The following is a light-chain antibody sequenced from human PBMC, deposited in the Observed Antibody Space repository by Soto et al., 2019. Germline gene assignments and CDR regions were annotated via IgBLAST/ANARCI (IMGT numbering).Light chain of an antibody. J-gene: IGKJ2*01. CDR2: GAS. CDR3: QQYNNWPYT. Sequence: EMVMTQSPATLSVSPGERATLSCRASQSVSSNLAWYQQKPGQAPRLLICGASTRATGIPARISGSRSGTEFTLTISSLQSEDFAVYYCQQYNNWPYTFGQGTKLEIK. CDR1: QSVSSN. V-gene: IGKV3-15*01.